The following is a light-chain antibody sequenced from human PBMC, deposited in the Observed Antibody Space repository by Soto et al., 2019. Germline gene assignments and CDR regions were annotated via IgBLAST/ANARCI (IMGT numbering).Light chain of an antibody. J-gene: IGKJ1*01. CDR3: QQYNSYEP. V-gene: IGKV1-5*01. CDR1: QTISSW. CDR2: AAS. Sequence: EIQMTQSPSTLSGSVGDRVTITCRASQTISSWLAWYQQKPGKAPKLLIYAASNLYTGVPSRFSGSRSGTEFTLTISSLQPEDFASYYCQQYNSYEPFGQGTKADIK.